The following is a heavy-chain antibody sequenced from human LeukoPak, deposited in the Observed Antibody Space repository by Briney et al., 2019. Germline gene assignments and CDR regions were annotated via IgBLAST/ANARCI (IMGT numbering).Heavy chain of an antibody. CDR2: IYYSGST. V-gene: IGHV4-59*08. Sequence: SETLSLTCTVSGGSISSYYWSWIRQPPGKGLEWIGYIYYSGSTNYNPSLKSRVTISVDTSKNQFSLKLSSVTAADTAVYYCARLSHWGRYFDYWGQGTLVTVSS. D-gene: IGHD3-16*01. CDR3: ARLSHWGRYFDY. J-gene: IGHJ4*02. CDR1: GGSISSYY.